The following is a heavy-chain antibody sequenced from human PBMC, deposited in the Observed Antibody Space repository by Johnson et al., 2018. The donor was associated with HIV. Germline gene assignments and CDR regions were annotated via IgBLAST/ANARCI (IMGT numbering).Heavy chain of an antibody. J-gene: IGHJ3*02. CDR3: AKERAYIRSFDI. D-gene: IGHD1-14*01. CDR2: ISWNSGSI. Sequence: VQLVESGGGLVQPGRSLRLSCAASGFTFDDYAMHWVRQAPGKGLEWVSGISWNSGSIGYADSVKGRFTISRDNSKNTLHLQINSLRAEDTAMYYCAKERAYIRSFDIWGQGTVVTVSS. V-gene: IGHV3-9*01. CDR1: GFTFDDYA.